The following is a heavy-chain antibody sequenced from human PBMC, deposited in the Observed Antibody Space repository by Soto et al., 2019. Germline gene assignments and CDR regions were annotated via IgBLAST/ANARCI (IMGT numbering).Heavy chain of an antibody. CDR1: GGAVNGYY. D-gene: IGHD3-3*01. CDR3: ATRITVFRLLSPPFDP. J-gene: IGHJ5*02. V-gene: IGHV4-34*02. CDR2: INHTGGT. Sequence: QVHLQQWGAGLLKPSETLSLTCAVYGGAVNGYYWNWIRQPPGKGLEWIGEINHTGGTHYKPSLKSCVTMSVDTSKSQFSLRLSSVTAADTAIYYCATRITVFRLLSPPFDPWGQGTQVTVSS.